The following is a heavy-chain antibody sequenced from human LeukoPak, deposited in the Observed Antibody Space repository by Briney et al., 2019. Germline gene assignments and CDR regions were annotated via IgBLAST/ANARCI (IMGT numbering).Heavy chain of an antibody. Sequence: PSETLSLTCAVYGGSFSNYYWSWIRQPPGRGLEWIGEINDSGRTNYNPSLMSRVTVSVDTSKNQFSLRLTSVTATDTAVYYCAREIVAGAFDSWGQGTLVTVSS. CDR2: INDSGRT. CDR1: GGSFSNYY. V-gene: IGHV4-34*01. CDR3: AREIVAGAFDS. J-gene: IGHJ4*02. D-gene: IGHD6-19*01.